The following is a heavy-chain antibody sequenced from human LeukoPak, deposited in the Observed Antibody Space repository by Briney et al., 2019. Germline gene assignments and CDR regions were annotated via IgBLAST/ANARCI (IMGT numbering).Heavy chain of an antibody. CDR3: AKAPFRRNIIVKASGRPYYFDY. CDR1: GFTFSSNA. V-gene: IGHV3-23*01. D-gene: IGHD2-15*01. J-gene: IGHJ4*02. Sequence: EGSLRLSCGASGFTFSSNAMSWVRQAPGKGLEWVSSISDSGGNTYYADSVKGRFTISRDNSKNTLYLQMNSLRAEDTAIYYCAKAPFRRNIIVKASGRPYYFDYWGQGALVTVSS. CDR2: ISDSGGNT.